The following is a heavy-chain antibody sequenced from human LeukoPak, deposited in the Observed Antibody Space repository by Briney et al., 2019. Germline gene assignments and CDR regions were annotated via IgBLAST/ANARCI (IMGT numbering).Heavy chain of an antibody. J-gene: IGHJ4*02. CDR3: ARQRPFYSGPYFDY. D-gene: IGHD2-15*01. CDR2: IFPDDSDT. CDR1: GYSFTSYW. Sequence: GESLKISCKGSGYSFTSYWIGWVRQMPGKGLEWMGIIFPDDSDTRYSPSFQGQVTISADKSISTAYLQWSSLKASDTAIYYCARQRPFYSGPYFDYWGQGTLVTVSS. V-gene: IGHV5-51*01.